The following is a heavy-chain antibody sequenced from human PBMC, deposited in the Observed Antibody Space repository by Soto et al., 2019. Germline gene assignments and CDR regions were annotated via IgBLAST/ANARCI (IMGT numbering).Heavy chain of an antibody. Sequence: SETLSLTCSVSSDSMNSGGYYWSWIRQHPGKGLKWIGYIYSNGDTYYNPSLKSRVTISVDTSKNQFSLNLTSVTAADTAVYYCARRGGSSSGYYYYAMDVWGQGTTVTVSS. V-gene: IGHV4-31*03. CDR1: SDSMNSGGYY. J-gene: IGHJ6*02. D-gene: IGHD6-6*01. CDR3: ARRGGSSSGYYYYAMDV. CDR2: IYSNGDT.